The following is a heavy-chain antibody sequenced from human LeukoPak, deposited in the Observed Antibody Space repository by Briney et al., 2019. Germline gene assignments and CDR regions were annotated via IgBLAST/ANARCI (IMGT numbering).Heavy chain of an antibody. CDR2: IKQDGSEK. Sequence: GGSLRLSCAASRFTFSTYWMTWVRQAPGKGLEWVANIKQDGSEKYYVGSVKGRFTISRDNAKNSLYLQMTSLRAEDTAVYYCARLYVERRCFDCWGQGTLVTVSS. J-gene: IGHJ4*02. D-gene: IGHD1-1*01. CDR1: RFTFSTYW. V-gene: IGHV3-7*01. CDR3: ARLYVERRCFDC.